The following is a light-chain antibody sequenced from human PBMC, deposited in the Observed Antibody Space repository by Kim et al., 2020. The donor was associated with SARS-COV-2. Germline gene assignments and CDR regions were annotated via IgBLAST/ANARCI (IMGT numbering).Light chain of an antibody. CDR3: ASWDGSLSGPV. CDR1: SSNIGSNY. J-gene: IGLJ3*02. V-gene: IGLV1-47*01. Sequence: QSVLTQPPSASGTPGQRVTISCSGSSSNIGSNYVYWYQQLPGTAPKLLIYRNNQRPSGVPDRFSGSKSGTSASLAISGLRSEDEADYNCASWDGSLSGPVFGGGTKLTVL. CDR2: RNN.